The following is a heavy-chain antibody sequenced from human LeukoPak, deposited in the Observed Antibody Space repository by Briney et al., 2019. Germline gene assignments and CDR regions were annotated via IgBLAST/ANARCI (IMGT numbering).Heavy chain of an antibody. D-gene: IGHD4-17*01. V-gene: IGHV1-2*02. Sequence: ASVKVSCKASGYTFTGYYMHWVRQAPGQGLEWMGWINPNSGGTNYAQKFQGRVTMTRDTSISTAYMELSRLRSDDTAVYYCRTDRYGDYGDYIDYWGQGTLVNVSS. J-gene: IGHJ4*02. CDR3: RTDRYGDYGDYIDY. CDR1: GYTFTGYY. CDR2: INPNSGGT.